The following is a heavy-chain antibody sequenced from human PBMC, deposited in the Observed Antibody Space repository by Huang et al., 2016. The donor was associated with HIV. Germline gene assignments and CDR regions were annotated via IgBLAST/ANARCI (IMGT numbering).Heavy chain of an antibody. CDR3: VRDPRIQSWLNYFDY. D-gene: IGHD3-22*01. Sequence: EVQLVESGGGLVQPGGSLRLSCAAFGFTFSSYWMHWVRQAPGKGLVLVSRINSDGSSSGDADSVKGRFTISRDNTKNTLYLQMNSLRAEDTAVYYCVRDPRIQSWLNYFDYWGQGTLVSVSS. CDR1: GFTFSSYW. V-gene: IGHV3-74*01. CDR2: INSDGSSS. J-gene: IGHJ4*02.